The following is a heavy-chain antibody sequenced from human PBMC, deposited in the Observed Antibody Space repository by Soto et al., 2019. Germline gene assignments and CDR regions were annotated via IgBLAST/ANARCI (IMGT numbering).Heavy chain of an antibody. V-gene: IGHV6-1*01. CDR3: ARGGVRGYNYYYYGMDV. Sequence: QVQLQQSGPGLVKPSQTLSLTCALSGDSVSSNSAAWNWIRQSPSRGLEWLGRTYYRSKWYNDYAVSVKSRITISPDTSKNQFSLQLNSVTPEDTAVYYCARGGVRGYNYYYYGMDVWGQGTTVTVSS. D-gene: IGHD3-22*01. CDR1: GDSVSSNSAA. J-gene: IGHJ6*02. CDR2: TYYRSKWYN.